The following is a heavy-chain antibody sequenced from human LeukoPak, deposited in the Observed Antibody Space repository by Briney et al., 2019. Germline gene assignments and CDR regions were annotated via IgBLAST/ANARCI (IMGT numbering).Heavy chain of an antibody. D-gene: IGHD2-2*01. CDR3: VRELRMVVPAAITVGWFDP. CDR2: IYYSGST. J-gene: IGHJ5*02. V-gene: IGHV4-30-4*01. CDR1: GGSISSGDYY. Sequence: MTSETLSLTCTVSGGSISSGDYYWSWIRQPPGKGLEWIGYIYYSGSTYYNPSLKSRVTISVDTSKNQFSLKLSSVTAADTAVYYCVRELRMVVPAAITVGWFDPWGQGTLVTVSS.